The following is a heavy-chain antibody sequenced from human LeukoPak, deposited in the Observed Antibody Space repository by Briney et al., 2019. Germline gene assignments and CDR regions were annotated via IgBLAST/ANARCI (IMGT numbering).Heavy chain of an antibody. Sequence: PSETLSLTCTVSGGSITSSTYSWGWIRQPPGKGLEWIGGIHYSGTTYYNPSLKSRVIISVDTSKNLFSLRLSSVTAADSAVYYCARPYYYSNGHLYHFDYWGQGTLATVSS. D-gene: IGHD3-22*01. J-gene: IGHJ4*02. CDR1: GGSITSSTYS. CDR2: IHYSGTT. V-gene: IGHV4-39*01. CDR3: ARPYYYSNGHLYHFDY.